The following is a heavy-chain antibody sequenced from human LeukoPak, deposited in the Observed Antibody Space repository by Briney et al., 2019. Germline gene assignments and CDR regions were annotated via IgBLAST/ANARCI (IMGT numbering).Heavy chain of an antibody. J-gene: IGHJ4*02. CDR2: IYYSGST. CDR1: GGSISSSSYY. V-gene: IGHV4-39*01. Sequence: SETLSLTCTVSGGSISSSSYYWGWIRQPPGKGLEWIGSIYYSGSTYYNPSLKSRVTISVDTSKYQFSLKLSSVTAADTAVYYCARAMYSSSLIFDYWGQGTLVTVSS. D-gene: IGHD6-6*01. CDR3: ARAMYSSSLIFDY.